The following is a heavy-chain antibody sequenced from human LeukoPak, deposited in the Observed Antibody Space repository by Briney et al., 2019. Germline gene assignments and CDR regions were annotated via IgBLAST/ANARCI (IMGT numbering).Heavy chain of an antibody. CDR3: ARVRMGSSGWFLAYYFDY. CDR2: INPNSGGT. D-gene: IGHD6-19*01. Sequence: ASVKVSCKASGYTFTGYYMHWVRQAPGQGLEWMGWINPNSGGTNYAQKFQGWVTMTRDTSISTAYMELSRLRSDDTAVYYCARVRMGSSGWFLAYYFDYWGQGTLVTVSS. V-gene: IGHV1-2*04. J-gene: IGHJ4*02. CDR1: GYTFTGYY.